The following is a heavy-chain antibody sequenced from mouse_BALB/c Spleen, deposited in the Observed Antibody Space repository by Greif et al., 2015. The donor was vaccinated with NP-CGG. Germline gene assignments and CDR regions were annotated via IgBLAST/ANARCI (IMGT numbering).Heavy chain of an antibody. CDR2: ISSGSSTI. Sequence: EVKVVESGGGLVQPGGSRKLSCAASGFTFSSLGMHWVRQAPEKGLEWVAYISSGSSTIYYADTVKGRFTISRDNPKNTLFLQMTSLRSEDTAMYYCARVTTATWFAYWGQGTLVTVSA. CDR1: GFTFSSLG. CDR3: ARVTTATWFAY. D-gene: IGHD1-2*01. J-gene: IGHJ3*01. V-gene: IGHV5-17*02.